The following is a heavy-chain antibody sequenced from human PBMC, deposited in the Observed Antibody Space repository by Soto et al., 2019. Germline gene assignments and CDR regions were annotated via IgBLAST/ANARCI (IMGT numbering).Heavy chain of an antibody. J-gene: IGHJ4*02. CDR3: ARVSNLGSCTRSSCLYHFDY. Sequence: ASVKVSCKASGYTFTSYAMHWVRQAPGQRLEWMGWINAGNGNTKYSQKFQGRVTITRDTSASTAYMELSSLRSEDTALYFCARVSNLGSCTRSSCLYHFDYWGQGTRVTVSS. D-gene: IGHD2-2*03. CDR1: GYTFTSYA. V-gene: IGHV1-3*01. CDR2: INAGNGNT.